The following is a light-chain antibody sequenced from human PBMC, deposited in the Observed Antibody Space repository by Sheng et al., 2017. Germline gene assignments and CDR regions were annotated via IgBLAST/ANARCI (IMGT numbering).Light chain of an antibody. Sequence: EIELTQSPGTLSLSPGERATLSCRASQSVSSSNLAWYQQKPGQAPRLLIYAASRRATGIPDRFSGSGSGTDFTLTVSRLEPEDSAVYYCQQYGSSPLYTFGQGTKLEIK. V-gene: IGKV3-20*01. J-gene: IGKJ2*01. CDR2: AAS. CDR1: QSVSSSN. CDR3: QQYGSSPLYT.